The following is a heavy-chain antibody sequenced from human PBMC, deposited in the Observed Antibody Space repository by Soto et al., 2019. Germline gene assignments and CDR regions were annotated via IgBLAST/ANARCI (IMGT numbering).Heavy chain of an antibody. CDR3: ARAGPFYDILTGYHLDY. D-gene: IGHD3-9*01. Sequence: QVQLVESGGGVVQPGRSLRLSCAASGFTFSTFAMHWVRQAPGKGLEWVAVISYDGSNKYYADSVQARFTISRDNSKNTVYVQMNSLRAEDTAVYYCARAGPFYDILTGYHLDYWGQGTLVTVSS. CDR1: GFTFSTFA. CDR2: ISYDGSNK. V-gene: IGHV3-30-3*01. J-gene: IGHJ4*02.